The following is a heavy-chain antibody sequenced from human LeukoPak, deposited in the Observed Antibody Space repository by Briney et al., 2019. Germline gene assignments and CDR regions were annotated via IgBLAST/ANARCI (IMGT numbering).Heavy chain of an antibody. CDR1: GYTLTELS. CDR3: ATSPSHYSNYYYYGMGV. Sequence: ASVKVSCKVSGYTLTELSMHWVRQAPGKGLEWMGGFDPEDGETIYAQKFQGRVTMTEDTSTDTAYMELSSLRSEDTAVYYCATSPSHYSNYYYYGMGVWGQGTTVTVSS. CDR2: FDPEDGET. D-gene: IGHD4-4*01. V-gene: IGHV1-24*01. J-gene: IGHJ6*02.